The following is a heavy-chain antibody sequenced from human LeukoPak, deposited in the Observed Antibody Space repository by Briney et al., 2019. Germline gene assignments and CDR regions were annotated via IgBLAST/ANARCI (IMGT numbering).Heavy chain of an antibody. V-gene: IGHV1-69*02. J-gene: IGHJ4*02. CDR3: ASSLYCGGDCYSEGYFDY. Sequence: GASVKVSCKASGYTFTGYYMHWVRQAPGQGLEWMGRIIPILGIANYAQKFQGRVTITADKSTSTAYMELSSLRSEDTAVYYCASSLYCGGDCYSEGYFDYWGQGTLVTVSS. CDR1: GYTFTGYY. CDR2: IIPILGIA. D-gene: IGHD2-21*02.